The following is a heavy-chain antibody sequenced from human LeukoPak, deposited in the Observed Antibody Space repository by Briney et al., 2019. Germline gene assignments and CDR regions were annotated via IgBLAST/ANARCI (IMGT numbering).Heavy chain of an antibody. V-gene: IGHV1-24*01. CDR3: ATTLIVGATLDY. Sequence: ASVKVSCKVSGYTLTALSIHWVRQAPGNGLEWMGGFDPEDAETIYAQKFQGRVTMTEDTSTDTAYMELSSPRSEDTAVYYCATTLIVGATLDYWGEGTLVTVSS. CDR2: FDPEDAET. CDR1: GYTLTALS. J-gene: IGHJ4*02. D-gene: IGHD1-26*01.